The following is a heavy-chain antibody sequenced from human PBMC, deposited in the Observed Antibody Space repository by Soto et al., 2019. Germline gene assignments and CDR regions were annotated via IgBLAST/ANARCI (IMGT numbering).Heavy chain of an antibody. CDR3: ARDSIAAAGTYLGMDV. V-gene: IGHV4-4*02. D-gene: IGHD6-13*01. Sequence: QVQLQESGPGLVKPSGTLSLTCAVSGGSISSSNWWSWVRQPPGKGLEWMGEIYHSGSTNYKPSLKSRVTISVDESKNQFSLKLSSVTAADTAVYYCARDSIAAAGTYLGMDVWGQGTTVTVSS. CDR2: IYHSGST. J-gene: IGHJ6*02. CDR1: GGSISSSNW.